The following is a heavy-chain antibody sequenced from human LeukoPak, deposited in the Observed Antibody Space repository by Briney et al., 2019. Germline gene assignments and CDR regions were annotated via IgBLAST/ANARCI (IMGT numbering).Heavy chain of an antibody. Sequence: PGGSLRLSCAASGFTFSSYGMHWVRQAPGKGLEGVAVIWYDGSNKYYADSVKGRFTISRDNSKNTLYLQMNSLSAEDTAVYYCAKSGGWGSDYWGQGTLVTVSS. CDR2: IWYDGSNK. CDR3: AKSGGWGSDY. V-gene: IGHV3-33*06. D-gene: IGHD2-15*01. CDR1: GFTFSSYG. J-gene: IGHJ4*02.